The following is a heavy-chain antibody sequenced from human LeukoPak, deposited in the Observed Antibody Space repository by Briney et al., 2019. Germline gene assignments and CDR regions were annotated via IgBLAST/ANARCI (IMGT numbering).Heavy chain of an antibody. V-gene: IGHV1-18*01. Sequence: ASVKVSCKASGYSFTSYGISWVRQAPGQGLEWMGWISAYNGNTNYAQKLQGRVTMTTDTSTSTAYMELRSLRSDDTAVYYCARDLSHYYDNSGYRITGAFDMWGQGTMVTVSS. D-gene: IGHD3-22*01. CDR2: ISAYNGNT. J-gene: IGHJ3*02. CDR3: ARDLSHYYDNSGYRITGAFDM. CDR1: GYSFTSYG.